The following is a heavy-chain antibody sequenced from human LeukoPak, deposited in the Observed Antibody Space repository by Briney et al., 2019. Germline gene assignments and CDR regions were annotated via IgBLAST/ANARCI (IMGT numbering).Heavy chain of an antibody. J-gene: IGHJ6*02. CDR3: ARGETYYYDSSGYYFSYYYYGMDV. CDR2: MNPNSGNT. CDR1: GYTFTSYD. D-gene: IGHD3-22*01. V-gene: IGHV1-8*01. Sequence: ASVKVSCKASGYTFTSYDINWVRQATGQGLEWMGWMNPNSGNTGYAQKFQGRVTMTRNTSISTAYMELSSLRSEDTAVYYCARGETYYYDSSGYYFSYYYYGMDVWGQGTTVTVSS.